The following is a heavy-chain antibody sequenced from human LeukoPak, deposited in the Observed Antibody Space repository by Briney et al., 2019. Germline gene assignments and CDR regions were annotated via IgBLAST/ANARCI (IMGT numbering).Heavy chain of an antibody. CDR3: ARGLYDSSGYGAFDT. J-gene: IGHJ3*02. D-gene: IGHD3-22*01. Sequence: GGSLRFSCAASGFTFSDYYMTWIRQAPGKGLEWVSNISTSGTTIYYADSVKGRFTISRDNAENSLYLQMNSLRAEDTAVYYCARGLYDSSGYGAFDTWGQGTMVTVSS. CDR1: GFTFSDYY. CDR2: ISTSGTTI. V-gene: IGHV3-11*01.